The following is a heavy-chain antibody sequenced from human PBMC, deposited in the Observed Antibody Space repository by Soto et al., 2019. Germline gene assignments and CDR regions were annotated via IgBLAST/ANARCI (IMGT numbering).Heavy chain of an antibody. Sequence: PFETLSLTCTVSGGSISSGGYYWSWIRQHPGKGLEWIGYVYYSGSTYYNPSLESRVTISVDTSKNQFSLKLSSVTAADTAVYYCSSGWYESYFDYWGQGTLVTVSS. CDR1: GGSISSGGYY. CDR2: VYYSGST. CDR3: SSGWYESYFDY. D-gene: IGHD6-19*01. J-gene: IGHJ4*02. V-gene: IGHV4-31*03.